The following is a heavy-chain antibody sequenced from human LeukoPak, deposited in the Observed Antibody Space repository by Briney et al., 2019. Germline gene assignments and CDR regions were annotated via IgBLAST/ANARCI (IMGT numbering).Heavy chain of an antibody. V-gene: IGHV5-51*01. CDR3: ARQYSYGYGPYYLDS. D-gene: IGHD5-18*01. CDR2: IYPGDSDT. Sequence: GESLKISCKGSGYSFTSYWIGWVLQMPGKGLEWMVIIYPGDSDTRYSPSFQGQVTISADRSISTAYLQWSSLKASDTAMYYCARQYSYGYGPYYLDSWGQGTLVTVSS. CDR1: GYSFTSYW. J-gene: IGHJ4*02.